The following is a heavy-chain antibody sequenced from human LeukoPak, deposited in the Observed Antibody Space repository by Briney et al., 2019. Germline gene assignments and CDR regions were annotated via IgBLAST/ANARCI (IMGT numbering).Heavy chain of an antibody. CDR1: GFTFNYAW. V-gene: IGHV3-15*04. D-gene: IGHD1-7*01. CDR2: TVSEIDGGTT. Sequence: PGGSLRLSCAASGFTFNYAWMSWVRQVPGKGLEWVGQTVSEIDGGTTDYATPVKGRFTISRDDSKSTLYLQMNSLKIEDTAVYYCTTDEDWNYARKDVWGQGATVIVSS. J-gene: IGHJ6*02. CDR3: TTDEDWNYARKDV.